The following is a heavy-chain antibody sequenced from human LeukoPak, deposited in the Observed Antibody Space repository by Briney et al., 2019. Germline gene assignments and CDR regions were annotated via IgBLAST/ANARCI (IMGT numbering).Heavy chain of an antibody. J-gene: IGHJ3*02. CDR2: LRSGSTYM. Sequence: GSLKLSCATSGFPFSSYSMNWVRPAPGKGLGGGSSLRSGSTYMYYADSVKGRFTISRDNAKNSMYLQMNSLRAEDTAVYYCGRVGGRSKAAKGDAFDIWGQGTMVTVSS. CDR1: GFPFSSYS. CDR3: GRVGGRSKAAKGDAFDI. V-gene: IGHV3-21*01. D-gene: IGHD6-6*01.